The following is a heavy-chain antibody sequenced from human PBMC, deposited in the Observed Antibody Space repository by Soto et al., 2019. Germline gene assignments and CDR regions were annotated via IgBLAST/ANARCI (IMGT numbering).Heavy chain of an antibody. V-gene: IGHV3-23*01. Sequence: LRLSCAASGFTFSSYAMSWVRQAPGKGLEWVSAISGSGGSTYYADSVKGRFTISRDNSKNTLYLQMNSLRAEDTAVYYCAKDRQIYSSSWYYFDYWGQGTLVTVSS. CDR3: AKDRQIYSSSWYYFDY. CDR2: ISGSGGST. D-gene: IGHD6-13*01. CDR1: GFTFSSYA. J-gene: IGHJ4*02.